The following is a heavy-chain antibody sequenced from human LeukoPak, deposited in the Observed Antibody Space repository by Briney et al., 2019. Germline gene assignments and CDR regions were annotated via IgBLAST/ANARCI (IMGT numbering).Heavy chain of an antibody. D-gene: IGHD3-22*01. CDR1: GFTFSSYS. Sequence: GGSLRLSCAASGFTFSSYSMNWVRQAPGKGLEWVSSISSSSSYIYYADSVKGRFTISRDNAMNSLYLQMNSLRAEDTAVYYCARDHYYDSSGYSGRKFDYWGQGTLVTVSS. J-gene: IGHJ4*02. V-gene: IGHV3-21*01. CDR3: ARDHYYDSSGYSGRKFDY. CDR2: ISSSSSYI.